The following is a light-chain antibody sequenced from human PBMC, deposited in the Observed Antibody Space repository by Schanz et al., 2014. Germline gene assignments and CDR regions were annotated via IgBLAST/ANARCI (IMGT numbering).Light chain of an antibody. CDR3: SSYTSSSTYV. CDR1: SSNIGTNT. Sequence: QSALTQPPSASGTPGQRVTISCSGSSSNIGTNTVNWYQQLPGTAPKLLIYNNNQRPPGVPDRFSGSKSGSSASLAIRGPQAEDEADYYCSSYTSSSTYVFGTGTKLTVL. V-gene: IGLV1-44*01. J-gene: IGLJ1*01. CDR2: NNN.